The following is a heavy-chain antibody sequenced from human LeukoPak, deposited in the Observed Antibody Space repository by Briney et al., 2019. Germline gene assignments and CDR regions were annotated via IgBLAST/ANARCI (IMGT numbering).Heavy chain of an antibody. Sequence: SETLSLTCTVSGGSISSSSYYWGWIRQPPGKGLEWIGSIYYSGSTYYNPSLKSRVTISVDTSKNQFSLKLSSVTAADTAVYHCARGSNRRYFDYWGQGTLVTVSS. CDR2: IYYSGST. CDR3: ARGSNRRYFDY. D-gene: IGHD2-8*01. V-gene: IGHV4-39*07. J-gene: IGHJ4*02. CDR1: GGSISSSSYY.